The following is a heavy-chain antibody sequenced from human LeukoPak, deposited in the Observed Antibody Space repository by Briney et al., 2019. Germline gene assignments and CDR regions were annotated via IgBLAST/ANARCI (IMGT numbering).Heavy chain of an antibody. D-gene: IGHD4-23*01. J-gene: IGHJ4*02. CDR1: GLAFSAYK. CDR3: ARGRPHGNDY. CDR2: IASDGSST. Sequence: GGSLRLSCAASGLAFSAYKMHWVRQAPGKGLVWVSRIASDGSSTTYADSVKGRFSVSRDNAKNTLYLQMSSLRVEDTAVYYCARGRPHGNDYWGQGTLVTVSS. V-gene: IGHV3-74*01.